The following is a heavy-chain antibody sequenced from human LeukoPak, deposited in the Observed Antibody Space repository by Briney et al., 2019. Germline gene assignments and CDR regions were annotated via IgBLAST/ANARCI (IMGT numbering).Heavy chain of an antibody. CDR3: AKEKGIGGYSGSHLDY. D-gene: IGHD1-26*01. V-gene: IGHV3-53*01. J-gene: IGHJ4*02. CDR2: IYSGGST. CDR1: GFTVSSNY. Sequence: GGSLRLSCAASGFTVSSNYMSWVRQAPGKGLEWVSVIYSGGSTYYADSVKGRFTISRDNSKNTLYLQMNSLRAEDTAVYYCAKEKGIGGYSGSHLDYWGQGTLVTVSS.